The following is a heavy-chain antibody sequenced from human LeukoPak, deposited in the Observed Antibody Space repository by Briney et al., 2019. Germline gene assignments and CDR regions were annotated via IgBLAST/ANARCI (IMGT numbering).Heavy chain of an antibody. CDR3: TTDPAGDSFEY. CDR2: IKGKTDGGTT. D-gene: IGHD4-17*01. Sequence: PGGSLRLSCEASGFSFKYAWMSWARQAPGKGLEWIGRIKGKTDGGTTEYAAPVKGRFTISRDDSKNTFYLQLNSLKMEDTAVYYCTTDPAGDSFEYWGQGTLVTVSS. J-gene: IGHJ4*02. V-gene: IGHV3-15*01. CDR1: GFSFKYAW.